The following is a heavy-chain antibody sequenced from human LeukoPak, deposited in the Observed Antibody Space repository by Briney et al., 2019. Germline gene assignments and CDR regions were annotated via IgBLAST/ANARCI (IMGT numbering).Heavy chain of an antibody. V-gene: IGHV4-59*01. Sequence: SETLSLACTVSDDSISDYYRGWIRQPPGKGLEWIGYFYNSGRSTYNPSLKSRVTISADTSKNHFSLKLNSVTTADTAVYYCTRGAGWLIDYWGQGILVTVSS. CDR3: TRGAGWLIDY. CDR2: FYNSGRS. D-gene: IGHD3-16*01. CDR1: DDSISDYY. J-gene: IGHJ4*02.